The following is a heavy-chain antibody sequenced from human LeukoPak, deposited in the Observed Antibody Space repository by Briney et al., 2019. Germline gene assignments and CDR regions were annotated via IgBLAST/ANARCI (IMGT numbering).Heavy chain of an antibody. J-gene: IGHJ3*02. D-gene: IGHD3-16*01. CDR3: ARGGPRDAFDI. CDR1: GGSISSGSYY. CDR2: IYTSGST. V-gene: IGHV4-61*02. Sequence: PSETLSLTCTVSGGSISSGSYYWSWIRQPAGKGLEWIGRIYTSGSTNYNPSLKSRVTISVDTSKDQFSLKLSSVTAADTAVYYCARGGPRDAFDIWGQGTMVTVSS.